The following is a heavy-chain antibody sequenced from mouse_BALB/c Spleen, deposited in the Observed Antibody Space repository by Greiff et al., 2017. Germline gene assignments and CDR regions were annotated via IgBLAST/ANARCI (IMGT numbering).Heavy chain of an antibody. Sequence: QVQLQQSGPGLVAPSQSLSITCTVSGFSLTSYGVHWVRQPPGKGLEWLGVIWAGGSTNYNSALMSRLSISKDNSKSQVFLKMNSLQTDDTAMYYCASTYYGSRNAMDYWGQGTSVTVSS. D-gene: IGHD2-9*01. CDR3: ASTYYGSRNAMDY. CDR1: GFSLTSYG. V-gene: IGHV2-9*02. CDR2: IWAGGST. J-gene: IGHJ4*01.